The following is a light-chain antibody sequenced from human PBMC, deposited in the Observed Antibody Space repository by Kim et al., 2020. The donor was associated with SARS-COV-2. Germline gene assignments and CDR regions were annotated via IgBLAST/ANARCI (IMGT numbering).Light chain of an antibody. CDR2: GAS. V-gene: IGKV3-20*01. Sequence: DTVLMQSPGTLSLSPGERATLSCRASQRVSSSYLAWYQQKPGQAPRLLIYGASSRATGVPDRFSGSGSGTDFTLTISRLEPEDFAVYYCQQYGSSPYTFGQGTKLEI. J-gene: IGKJ2*01. CDR3: QQYGSSPYT. CDR1: QRVSSSY.